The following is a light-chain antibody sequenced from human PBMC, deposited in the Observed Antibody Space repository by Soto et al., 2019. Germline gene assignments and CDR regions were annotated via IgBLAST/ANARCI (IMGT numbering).Light chain of an antibody. V-gene: IGKV3-20*01. CDR2: GAS. CDR1: QSFTTSQ. Sequence: EIVLTQSPGTLSLSPGERATLFCRASQSFTTSQLAWYQQKPGQAPRVLIFGASSRATGIPDRFSGSGSGPDFTLTIGRLEPEDSAVYYCQQYASSPRTFGQGTTVEI. CDR3: QQYASSPRT. J-gene: IGKJ1*01.